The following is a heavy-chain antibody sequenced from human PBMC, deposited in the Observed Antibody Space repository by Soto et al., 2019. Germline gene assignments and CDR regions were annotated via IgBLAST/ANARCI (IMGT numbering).Heavy chain of an antibody. J-gene: IGHJ6*02. CDR1: GGSISSYY. D-gene: IGHD4-17*01. CDR2: IYYSGST. V-gene: IGHV4-59*01. Sequence: PSETLSLTCTVSGGSISSYYWSWIRQPPGKGLEWIGYIYYSGSTNYNPSLKSRVTISVDTSKNQFSLKLSSVTAADTAVYYCAREGTVGNYYYYYGMDVWGQGTTVTVSS. CDR3: AREGTVGNYYYYYGMDV.